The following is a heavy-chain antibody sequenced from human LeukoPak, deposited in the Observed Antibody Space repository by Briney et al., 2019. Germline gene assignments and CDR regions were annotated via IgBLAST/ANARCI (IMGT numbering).Heavy chain of an antibody. J-gene: IGHJ6*02. Sequence: ASVKVSCKASGYTFTDCYIHWVRQVPGQGLEWMGWVDSNSEGTNYAQKFQGRVTMTRDTSISTAYMELSRLRSDDTAVYYCARVRFFYYGMDVWGQGTTVTVSS. D-gene: IGHD3-3*01. V-gene: IGHV1-2*02. CDR3: ARVRFFYYGMDV. CDR2: VDSNSEGT. CDR1: GYTFTDCY.